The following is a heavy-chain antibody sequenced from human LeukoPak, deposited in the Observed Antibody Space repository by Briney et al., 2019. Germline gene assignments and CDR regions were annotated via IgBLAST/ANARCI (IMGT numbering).Heavy chain of an antibody. V-gene: IGHV3-11*04. CDR2: ISNGGSSL. CDR3: ARVRVASFSDFDY. D-gene: IGHD5-12*01. CDR1: GFTFSDYY. Sequence: GGSLRLSCAASGFTFSDYYMSWIRQAPGKGLEWVSYISNGGSSLYYADSVKGRFTISRDNAKNSLFLQVNSLRAEDTALYYCARVRVASFSDFDYWGKGTRVTVSS. J-gene: IGHJ4*02.